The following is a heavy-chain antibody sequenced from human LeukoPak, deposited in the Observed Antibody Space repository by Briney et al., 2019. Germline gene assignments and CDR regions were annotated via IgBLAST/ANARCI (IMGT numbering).Heavy chain of an antibody. J-gene: IGHJ4*02. D-gene: IGHD5-12*01. Sequence: ASVKVSCKASGYTFTSYYMHWVRQAPGQGLEWMGIINPSGGSTSYAQKFQGRVTMTRDMSTSTVYMELSSLRSEDTAVCYCLLGGYDLAGYFDYWGQGTLVTVSS. V-gene: IGHV1-46*01. CDR2: INPSGGST. CDR1: GYTFTSYY. CDR3: LLGGYDLAGYFDY.